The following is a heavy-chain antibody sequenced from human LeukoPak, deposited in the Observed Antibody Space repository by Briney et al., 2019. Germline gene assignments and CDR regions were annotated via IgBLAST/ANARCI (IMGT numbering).Heavy chain of an antibody. CDR1: GFTFSTYW. J-gene: IGHJ4*02. Sequence: GGSLRLSCAASGFTFSTYWMGWVRQAPGKGLEWVANIKEDGSEKCYLDSVKGRFTISRDNAQNSLHLEMNSLRAEDTAVYYCARGSRPEVATILYDNWGQGTLITVSP. D-gene: IGHD5-12*01. V-gene: IGHV3-7*01. CDR3: ARGSRPEVATILYDN. CDR2: IKEDGSEK.